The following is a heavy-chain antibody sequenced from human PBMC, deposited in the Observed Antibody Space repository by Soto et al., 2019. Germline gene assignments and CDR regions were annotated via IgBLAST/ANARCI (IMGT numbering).Heavy chain of an antibody. D-gene: IGHD2-21*01. CDR2: VYSSGST. J-gene: IGHJ5*02. V-gene: IGHV4-59*01. CDR3: ARRAVVAVTGSLDNWLDP. Sequence: SETLCLTWTVSGDSITSYDWNWLRQPPGKALEWIGYVYSSGSTNYNPSLKSRVTISVDTSRNQFSLKVNSVTAADTAMYYCARRAVVAVTGSLDNWLDPWGQGILVTVSS. CDR1: GDSITSYD.